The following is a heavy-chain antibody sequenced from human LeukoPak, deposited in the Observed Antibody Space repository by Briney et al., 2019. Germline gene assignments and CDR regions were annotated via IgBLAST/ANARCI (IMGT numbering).Heavy chain of an antibody. V-gene: IGHV1-2*02. CDR1: GYTFTGYY. J-gene: IGHJ4*02. CDR2: INPNSGGT. CDR3: ARGDDYGDYGSDY. D-gene: IGHD4-17*01. Sequence: ASVKVSCKASGYTFTGYYMHWVRQAPGQGLEWMGWINPNSGGTNYAQKFQGRVTMTRDTSISTAYMELSRLRSDDTAVYYCARGDDYGDYGSDYWGQGTLVTVSS.